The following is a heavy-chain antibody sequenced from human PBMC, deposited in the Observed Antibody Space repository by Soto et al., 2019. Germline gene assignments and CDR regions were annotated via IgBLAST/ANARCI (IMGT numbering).Heavy chain of an antibody. Sequence: QVQLMQSGAEVKKPGASVKVSCKASGNTFTNYYIHWVRQAPGQGLEWMGTINPSGGHTTYSQNFLGRVTLTRDTSTSTLYMELTSRTSDDTAVYYCARGGHVVVVTAAFDYWGQGTLVTVSS. CDR1: GNTFTNYY. V-gene: IGHV1-46*01. J-gene: IGHJ4*02. CDR2: INPSGGHT. D-gene: IGHD2-21*02. CDR3: ARGGHVVVVTAAFDY.